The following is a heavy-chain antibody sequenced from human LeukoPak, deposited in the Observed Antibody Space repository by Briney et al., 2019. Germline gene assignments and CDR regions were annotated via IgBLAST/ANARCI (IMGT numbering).Heavy chain of an antibody. V-gene: IGHV3-7*03. D-gene: IGHD3-16*01. CDR2: INHNGNVN. CDR1: GFTVKKNF. J-gene: IGHJ6*02. CDR3: ARGGGLDV. Sequence: GGSLRLSCAASGFTVKKNFMYWVRQAPGKGLEWVASINHNGNVNYYVDSVKGRFTISRDNAKNSLYLQMSNLRAEDTAVYFCARGGGLDVWGQGATVTVSS.